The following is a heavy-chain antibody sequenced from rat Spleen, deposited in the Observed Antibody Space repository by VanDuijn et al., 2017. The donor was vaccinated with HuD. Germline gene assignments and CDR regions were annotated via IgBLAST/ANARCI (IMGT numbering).Heavy chain of an antibody. Sequence: EVQLVESGGGLVQPGGSLRLSCAASGFTFSDYYMAWVRQAPKKGLEWVASISYEGSGTYYGDSVKGRFTISRDNAKSTLYLQMNSLRSEDTATYYCARIMYTHFDYWGQGVMVTVSS. D-gene: IGHD1-6*01. CDR2: ISYEGSGT. CDR3: ARIMYTHFDY. CDR1: GFTFSDYY. V-gene: IGHV5-22*01. J-gene: IGHJ2*01.